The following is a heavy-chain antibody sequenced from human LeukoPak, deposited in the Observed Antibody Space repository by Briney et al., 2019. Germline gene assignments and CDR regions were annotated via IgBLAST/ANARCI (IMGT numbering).Heavy chain of an antibody. J-gene: IGHJ4*02. CDR3: ARSREEDFWSGYYDY. V-gene: IGHV4-59*11. CDR1: GGSISSHY. Sequence: PSETLSLTCTVSGGSISSHYWSWIRQPPGKGLEWIGYIYYSGSTNYNPSLKSRVTISVDTSKNQFFLKLSSVTAADTAVYYCARSREEDFWSGYYDYWGQGTLVTVSS. D-gene: IGHD3-3*01. CDR2: IYYSGST.